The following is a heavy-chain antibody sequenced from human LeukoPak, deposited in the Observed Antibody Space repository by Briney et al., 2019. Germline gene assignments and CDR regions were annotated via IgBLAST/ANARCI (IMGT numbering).Heavy chain of an antibody. J-gene: IGHJ4*02. CDR2: TYYRSKWYN. CDR3: ARAPRGIFDY. V-gene: IGHV6-1*01. Sequence: NPSQTLSLTCAVSGDTVSSNSAAWNWIRQSPSIGLEWLGRTYYRSKWYNDYAVSVKSRITINPDTSKNQFSLQLNSVTPEDTAVYYCARAPRGIFDYWGQGTLVTVSS. CDR1: GDTVSSNSAA. D-gene: IGHD3-16*01.